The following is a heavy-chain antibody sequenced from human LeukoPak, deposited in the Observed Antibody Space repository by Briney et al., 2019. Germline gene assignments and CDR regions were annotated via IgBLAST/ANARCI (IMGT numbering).Heavy chain of an antibody. CDR1: GYTFTGYY. Sequence: ASVKVSCKASGYTFTGYYMHWLRQAPGQGLEWMGWINPNSGGTKYAQKFQGKVTMTRDTSISTAYMELSRLRSDDTAVYYCAKEQMATAFDPWGQGTLVTVSS. D-gene: IGHD5-24*01. CDR2: INPNSGGT. V-gene: IGHV1-2*02. J-gene: IGHJ5*02. CDR3: AKEQMATAFDP.